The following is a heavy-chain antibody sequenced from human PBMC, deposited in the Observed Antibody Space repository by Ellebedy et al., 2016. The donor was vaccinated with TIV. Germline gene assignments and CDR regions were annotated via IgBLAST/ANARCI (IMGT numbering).Heavy chain of an antibody. CDR2: ITPIFGSP. J-gene: IGHJ4*02. CDR1: AGTFSSYA. V-gene: IGHV1-69*06. Sequence: AASVKVSCKASAGTFSSYAISWVRQAPGQGLEWMGGITPIFGSPQYAQKFQGRVTVTADKSTRTAYMELSSLRSEDTAVFYCARGVPTAPNFDYWGQGTLVTVSS. D-gene: IGHD2-21*02. CDR3: ARGVPTAPNFDY.